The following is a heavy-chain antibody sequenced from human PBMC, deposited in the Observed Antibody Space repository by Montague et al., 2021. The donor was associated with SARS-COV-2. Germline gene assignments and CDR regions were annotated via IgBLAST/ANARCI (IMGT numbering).Heavy chain of an antibody. D-gene: IGHD5-24*01. Sequence: TLSLTCTASGGSMISPRYSWTWIRPPATTRLDWLVNVYSSGPTNYTPSLRSGVTLLVDTSNNQSSLKLNFVTAEDTAVYFCARDHEMASQPRYFDAWGHGTLVSVS. CDR3: ARDHEMASQPRYFDA. CDR2: VYSSGPT. CDR1: GGSMISPRYS. J-gene: IGHJ4*03. V-gene: IGHV4-61*09.